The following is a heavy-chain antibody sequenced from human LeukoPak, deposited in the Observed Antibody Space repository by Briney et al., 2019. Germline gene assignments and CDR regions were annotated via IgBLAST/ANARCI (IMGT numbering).Heavy chain of an antibody. CDR3: AREYCSSTNCYKGVQRDYYYMDV. J-gene: IGHJ6*03. D-gene: IGHD2-2*02. CDR2: IIPIFGTA. CDR1: GGTFSSYA. Sequence: GASVKVSCKASGGTFSSYAISWVRQAPGQGLEWMGGIIPIFGTANYAQKFQGRVTITTDESTSTAYMELSSLRSEDTAVYYCAREYCSSTNCYKGVQRDYYYMDVWGKGTTVTVSS. V-gene: IGHV1-69*05.